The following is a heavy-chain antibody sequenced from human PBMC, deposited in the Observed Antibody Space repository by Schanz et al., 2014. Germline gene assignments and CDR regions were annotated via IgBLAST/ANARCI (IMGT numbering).Heavy chain of an antibody. CDR3: AKYRGYYRVSGSYRELEY. CDR2: VSSDGNND. CDR1: GFTFSSYA. V-gene: IGHV3-30*18. J-gene: IGHJ4*02. D-gene: IGHD3-10*01. Sequence: QVQLVESGGGVVQPGRSLRLSCAASGFTFSSYAMSWVRQAPGKGLEWVALVSSDGNNDYYTDSVKGRFTISRDNSKNTLYLQMNSLRAEDTAVYYCAKYRGYYRVSGSYRELEYWGQGTLVTVSS.